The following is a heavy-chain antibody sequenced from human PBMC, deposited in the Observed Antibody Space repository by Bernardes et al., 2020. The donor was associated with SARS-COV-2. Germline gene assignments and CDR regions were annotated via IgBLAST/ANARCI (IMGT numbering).Heavy chain of an antibody. CDR3: ARVAEYGPYAGYSSSWYLSDYYYYGMDV. D-gene: IGHD6-13*01. CDR1: GYTFPSYG. CDR2: ISAYNGNT. Sequence: ASVKVSCKASGYTFPSYGISWVRQAPGQGLEWMGWISAYNGNTNYAQKLQGRVTMTTDTSTSTAYMELRSLRSDDTAVYYCARVAEYGPYAGYSSSWYLSDYYYYGMDVWGQGTTVTVSS. V-gene: IGHV1-18*04. J-gene: IGHJ6*02.